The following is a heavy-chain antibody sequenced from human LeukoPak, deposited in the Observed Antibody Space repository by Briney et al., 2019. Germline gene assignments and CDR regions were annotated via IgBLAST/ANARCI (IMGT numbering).Heavy chain of an antibody. D-gene: IGHD5-24*01. Sequence: GGSLRLSCAASGFTFSFYSMNWVRQAPGKGLEWVSYISSSSTKYYADSVKGRFTISRDNAKNSLYLQMNSLRAEDTAVYYCARGVERWLQVPFDYWGQGTLVTVSS. V-gene: IGHV3-48*04. CDR2: ISSSSTK. CDR3: ARGVERWLQVPFDY. CDR1: GFTFSFYS. J-gene: IGHJ4*02.